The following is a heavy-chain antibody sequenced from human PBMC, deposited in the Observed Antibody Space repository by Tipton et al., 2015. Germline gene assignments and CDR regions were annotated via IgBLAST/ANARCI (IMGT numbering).Heavy chain of an antibody. V-gene: IGHV3-53*01. CDR3: ARGPPDRGDY. CDR2: IYNDGRT. CDR1: GFTVSNNY. D-gene: IGHD1-14*01. Sequence: VQLVQSGGGLIQPGGSLRLSCAASGFTVSNNYMSWVRQAPGEGLEWVSVIYNDGRTFYADSVKGRFTISRDNSKNTLYLQMNGLRVEDTAVHYCARGPPDRGDYWGQGTLVTVSS. J-gene: IGHJ4*02.